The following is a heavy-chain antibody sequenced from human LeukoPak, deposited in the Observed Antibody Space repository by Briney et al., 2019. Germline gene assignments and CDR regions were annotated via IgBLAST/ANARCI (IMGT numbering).Heavy chain of an antibody. CDR1: RFSFSSYW. CDR2: IKHDGSEK. D-gene: IGHD6-13*01. CDR3: ARVGTAEGTLEDY. V-gene: IGHV3-7*01. J-gene: IGHJ4*02. Sequence: GGSLRLSCADSRFSFSSYWMSWVRQPPGKGLEWVANIKHDGSEKYYVDSVKGRFTISRDNAKNSLYLQMNSLRAEDTAVYYCARVGTAEGTLEDYWGQGTLVTVSS.